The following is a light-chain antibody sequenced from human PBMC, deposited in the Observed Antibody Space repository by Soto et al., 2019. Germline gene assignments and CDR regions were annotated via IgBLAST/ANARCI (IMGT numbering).Light chain of an antibody. J-gene: IGLJ1*01. CDR3: QVWYSSTDDLYV. CDR2: ADR. V-gene: IGLV3-21*02. CDR1: NIGSNS. Sequence: SYELTQPPSVSVAPGQTAIVTCDGNNIGSNSVHWYQQKPGRAPVLVVYADRDRPSGVPERFSGSNSGNTATLTISRVEAGDEADYYCQVWYSSTDDLYVFGPGTKLTVL.